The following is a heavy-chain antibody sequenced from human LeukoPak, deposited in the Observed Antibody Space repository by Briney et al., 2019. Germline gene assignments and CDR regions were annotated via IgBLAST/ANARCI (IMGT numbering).Heavy chain of an antibody. V-gene: IGHV3-49*04. J-gene: IGHJ4*02. CDR3: TRDQTPYY. CDR2: IRSKIYGGTP. CDR1: GFTFGDYA. Sequence: GGSLRLSCTASGFTFGDYAMTWVRQAPGKGLEWVGFIRSKIYGGTPEYAASVKGRFTISRDDSKGIACLQMDSLKTEDTAVYYCTRDQTPYYWGQGTLVTVSS.